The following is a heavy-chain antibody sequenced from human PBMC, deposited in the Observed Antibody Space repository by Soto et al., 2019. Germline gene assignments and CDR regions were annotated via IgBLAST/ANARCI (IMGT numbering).Heavy chain of an antibody. D-gene: IGHD6-19*01. CDR3: AKDRPGIAVAGTTFDY. CDR1: GFTFSSYA. V-gene: IGHV3-23*01. CDR2: ISGSGGST. Sequence: VGSLRLSCAASGFTFSSYAMSWVRQAPGKGLEWVSAISGSGGSTYYADSVKGRFTISRDNSKNTLYLQMNSLRAEDTAVYYCAKDRPGIAVAGTTFDYWGQGTLVIVSS. J-gene: IGHJ4*02.